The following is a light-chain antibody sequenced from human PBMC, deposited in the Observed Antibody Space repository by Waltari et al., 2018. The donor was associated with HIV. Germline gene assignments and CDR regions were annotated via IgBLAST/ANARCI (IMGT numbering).Light chain of an antibody. CDR3: AAWDDSLNGM. J-gene: IGLJ3*02. V-gene: IGLV1-44*01. Sequence: QSVLTQPPSVSGTPGQNVTISCSGSSSNIGSNIVNWYQQLPGAAPKLLIYTNDQRPSGVPDRFSDSKSGTSASLAISGLQSADEADYYCAAWDDSLNGMFGGGTKLTVL. CDR1: SSNIGSNI. CDR2: TND.